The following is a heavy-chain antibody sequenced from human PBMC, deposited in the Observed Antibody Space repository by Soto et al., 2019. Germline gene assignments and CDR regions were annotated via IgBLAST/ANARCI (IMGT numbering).Heavy chain of an antibody. V-gene: IGHV1-2*02. Sequence: AASVKVSCKASGYTFTGYYMHWVRQAPGQGLEWMGWINPNSGGTNYAQKFQGRVTMTRDTSISTAYMELSRLRSDDTAVYYCARGYCSSTSCYIRGYWFDPWGQGTLVTVS. CDR1: GYTFTGYY. D-gene: IGHD2-2*02. CDR3: ARGYCSSTSCYIRGYWFDP. CDR2: INPNSGGT. J-gene: IGHJ5*02.